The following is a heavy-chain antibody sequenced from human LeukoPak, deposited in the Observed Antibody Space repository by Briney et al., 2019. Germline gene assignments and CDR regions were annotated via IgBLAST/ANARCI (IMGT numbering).Heavy chain of an antibody. D-gene: IGHD3-22*01. V-gene: IGHV3-23*01. CDR3: AKGGYYDSSGYYYVWSNAFDI. CDR1: GFTFSSYA. Sequence: PGGSLRLSCAASGFTFSSYAMSWVRQAPGNGLEWVSAISGSGGSTYYADSVKGRFTISRDNSKNTLYLQMSSLRAEDTAVYYCAKGGYYDSSGYYYVWSNAFDIWGQGTMVTVSS. J-gene: IGHJ3*02. CDR2: ISGSGGST.